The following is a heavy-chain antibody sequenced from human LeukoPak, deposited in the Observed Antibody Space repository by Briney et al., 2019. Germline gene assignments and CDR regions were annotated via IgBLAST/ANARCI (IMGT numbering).Heavy chain of an antibody. CDR2: FRGSGTTT. D-gene: IGHD3-10*01. Sequence: GEPLRLSCAASGFAFSDYAVSWVRQAPGKGLEWVSGFRGSGTTTYYADSVKGRFTISRDNSKNTLYLQMNSLSAEDTAAYYCAKGNSVSGSNNWFDPWGQGTLVIVSS. V-gene: IGHV3-23*01. J-gene: IGHJ5*02. CDR3: AKGNSVSGSNNWFDP. CDR1: GFAFSDYA.